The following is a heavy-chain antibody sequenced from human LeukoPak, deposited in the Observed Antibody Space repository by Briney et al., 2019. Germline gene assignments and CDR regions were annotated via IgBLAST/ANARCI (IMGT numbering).Heavy chain of an antibody. CDR2: IYYRGTT. V-gene: IGHV4-59*01. CDR3: ARGPPRTGRERYFDY. J-gene: IGHJ4*02. D-gene: IGHD1-1*01. CDR1: GGSTSDYY. Sequence: PSETLSHTCTVSGGSTSDYYWNWIRQPPGKGLEWIGYIYYRGTTNYNPSLNSRVTISLDSSKNQFSLKLSSVTAADTAVYYCARGPPRTGRERYFDYWGQGTLVSVSS.